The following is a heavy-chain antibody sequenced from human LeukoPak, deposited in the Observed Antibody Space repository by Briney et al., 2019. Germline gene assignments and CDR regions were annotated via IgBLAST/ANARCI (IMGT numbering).Heavy chain of an antibody. CDR1: GFTFTSHD. J-gene: IGHJ4*02. CDR3: ARGRYCSGGSCYKDY. CDR2: ISYDETEK. D-gene: IGHD2-15*01. Sequence: GRSLRLSCAASGFTFTSHDVHWVRQAPGKGLEWVSFISYDETEKDYADSVKGRFTISRDNSENTLYLQMNSLRAEDTTVYHCARGRYCSGGSCYKDYWGQGTLVTVSS. V-gene: IGHV3-30*03.